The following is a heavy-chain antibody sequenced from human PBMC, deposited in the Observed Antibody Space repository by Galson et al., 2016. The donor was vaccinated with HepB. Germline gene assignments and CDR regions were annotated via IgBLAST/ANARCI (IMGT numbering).Heavy chain of an antibody. CDR1: GFTFSGYA. CDR2: SSGNGGTT. CDR3: AKTLLGGMDV. V-gene: IGHV3-23*01. J-gene: IGHJ6*02. Sequence: SLRISCAASGFTFSGYAMSWVRQAPGKGLECVSSSSGNGGTTYYADSVRGRFTISRDNSKNALYLQMNSLRADDTAVYYCAKTLLGGMDVWGQGTTVTVSS. D-gene: IGHD2-21*01.